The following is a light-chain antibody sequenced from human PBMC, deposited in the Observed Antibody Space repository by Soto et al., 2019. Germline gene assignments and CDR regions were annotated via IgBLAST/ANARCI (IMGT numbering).Light chain of an antibody. V-gene: IGKV3-20*01. CDR1: QSVSSNF. CDR2: GVS. Sequence: EIVLTQSPGTLSSSPGGSAGLSCRASQSVSSNFLAWYQQKPGQAPRLLIYGVSSRASGIPDRFFGSGSGTDFTLTINRLEPEDFAVYYCQQYANSPITFGQGTRLEI. J-gene: IGKJ5*01. CDR3: QQYANSPIT.